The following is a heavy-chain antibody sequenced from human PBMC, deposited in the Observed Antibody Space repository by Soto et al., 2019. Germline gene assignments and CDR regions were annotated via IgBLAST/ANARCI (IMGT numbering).Heavy chain of an antibody. CDR1: GFTFNSYG. J-gene: IGHJ6*02. CDR3: ARTRSAWSDFHYYSLDV. V-gene: IGHV3-30*03. Sequence: GGSLRLSCAASGFTFNSYGMHWVRQGPGNGLEWVAFISYDSTKTYYADSVKGRFTISRDNSNSALYVQMNSLTGEDTAVYYCARTRSAWSDFHYYSLDVWGQGTTVTVSS. CDR2: ISYDSTKT. D-gene: IGHD1-26*01.